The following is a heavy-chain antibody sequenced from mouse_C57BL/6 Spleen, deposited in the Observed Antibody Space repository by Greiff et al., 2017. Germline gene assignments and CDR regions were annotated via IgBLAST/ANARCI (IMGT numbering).Heavy chain of an antibody. D-gene: IGHD1-1*01. CDR3: ARDGSAVVAGAMDY. CDR1: GFTFSGYA. CDR2: ISAGGSYT. J-gene: IGHJ4*01. V-gene: IGHV5-4*01. Sequence: EVQVVESGGGLVKPGGSLKLSCAASGFTFSGYAMAWVRQTPEKRLEWVATISAGGSYTDYPDNVKGRFTISRDNAKNNLYLQMRRLKSEDTAMYYCARDGSAVVAGAMDYWGQGTSVTVSS.